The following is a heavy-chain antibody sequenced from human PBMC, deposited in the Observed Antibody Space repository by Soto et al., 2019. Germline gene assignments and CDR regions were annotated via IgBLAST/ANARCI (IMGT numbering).Heavy chain of an antibody. D-gene: IGHD2-21*02. Sequence: GGSLRLSCAASGFTFSSYAMHWVRQAPGKGLEWVAVISYDGSNKYYADSVKGRFTISRDNSKNTLYLQMNSLRAEDTAVYYCARGFYCGGDCYAFDIWGQGTMVTVSS. CDR3: ARGFYCGGDCYAFDI. V-gene: IGHV3-30-3*01. CDR1: GFTFSSYA. J-gene: IGHJ3*02. CDR2: ISYDGSNK.